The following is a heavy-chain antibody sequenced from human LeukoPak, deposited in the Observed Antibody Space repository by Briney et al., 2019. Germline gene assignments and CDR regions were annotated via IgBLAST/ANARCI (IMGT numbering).Heavy chain of an antibody. J-gene: IGHJ4*02. Sequence: ASVKVSCKASGYTFTSYGINWVRQAPGQGLEWMGWISAYNGNTNYAQKLQGRVTMTTDTSTSTAYMELRSLRSDDTAVYYCARVIGYCSGGSCYPQNFDYWGQGTLVTVSS. D-gene: IGHD2-15*01. V-gene: IGHV1-18*01. CDR2: ISAYNGNT. CDR3: ARVIGYCSGGSCYPQNFDY. CDR1: GYTFTSYG.